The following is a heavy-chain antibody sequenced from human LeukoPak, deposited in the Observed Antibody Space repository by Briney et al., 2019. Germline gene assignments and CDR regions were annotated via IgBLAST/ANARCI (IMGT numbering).Heavy chain of an antibody. CDR3: ARFKSGGFYYFDS. CDR2: VFASGTS. CDR1: GGSISSYY. J-gene: IGHJ4*02. V-gene: IGHV4-4*08. Sequence: SETLSLTCAVSGGSISSYYWNWIRQPPGKALEFIGKVFASGTSTLTSSLKSRVTMSLDTSKNEFSLRLTSVTAEDSAVYFCARFKSGGFYYFDSWGQGALVTVSS. D-gene: IGHD3-3*01.